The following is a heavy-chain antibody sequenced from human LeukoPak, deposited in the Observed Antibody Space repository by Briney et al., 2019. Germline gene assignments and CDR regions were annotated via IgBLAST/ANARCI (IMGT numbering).Heavy chain of an antibody. CDR3: ARDSGDWSVDY. Sequence: AAVKVSCKTSGYPFTSYHMHWVRQAPGQGLEWMWMINPIYDATSFTQKIPGRLTMTRETSTSPVLMELTTLRSEDTALYYCARDSGDWSVDYWGQGTLVTVSS. D-gene: IGHD2-21*02. CDR2: INPIYDAT. J-gene: IGHJ4*02. V-gene: IGHV1-46*01. CDR1: GYPFTSYH.